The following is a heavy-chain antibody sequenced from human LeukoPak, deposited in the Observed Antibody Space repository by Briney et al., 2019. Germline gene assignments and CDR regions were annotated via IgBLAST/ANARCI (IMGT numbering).Heavy chain of an antibody. CDR2: ISWNSGSI. J-gene: IGHJ4*02. V-gene: IGHV3-9*01. Sequence: PGGSLRLSCAASGFTFSSYAMHWVRQAPGKGLEWGSGISWNSGSIGYADSVKGRFTISRDNAKNSLYLQMNSLRAEDTALYYCAKDRAMVRGVILDYWGQGTLVTVSS. D-gene: IGHD3-10*01. CDR1: GFTFSSYA. CDR3: AKDRAMVRGVILDY.